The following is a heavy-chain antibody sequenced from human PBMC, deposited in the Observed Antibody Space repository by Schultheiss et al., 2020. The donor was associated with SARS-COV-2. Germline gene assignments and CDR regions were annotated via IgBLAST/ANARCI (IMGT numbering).Heavy chain of an antibody. CDR1: GFTFSGSA. Sequence: GESLKISCAASGFTFSGSAMHWVRQASGKGLEWVGRIRSKANSYATAYAASVKGRFTISRDDSKNTAYLQMNSLKTEDTAVYYCTSRVVTLDYWGQGTLVTVSS. CDR2: IRSKANSYAT. V-gene: IGHV3-73*01. J-gene: IGHJ4*02. CDR3: TSRVVTLDY. D-gene: IGHD4-23*01.